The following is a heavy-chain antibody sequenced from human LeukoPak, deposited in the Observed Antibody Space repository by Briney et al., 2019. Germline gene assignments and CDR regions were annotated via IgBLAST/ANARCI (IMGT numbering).Heavy chain of an antibody. D-gene: IGHD2-8*01. CDR1: GGSFSGYY. J-gene: IGHJ5*02. CDR3: AREGWYWFDP. Sequence: SETLSLTCAVYGGSFSGYYWSWIRQPPGKGLEWIGEINHSGSTNYNPSLKSRVTISVDTSKNQFSLKLSPVTAADTAVYYCAREGWYWFDPWGQGTLVTVSS. CDR2: INHSGST. V-gene: IGHV4-34*01.